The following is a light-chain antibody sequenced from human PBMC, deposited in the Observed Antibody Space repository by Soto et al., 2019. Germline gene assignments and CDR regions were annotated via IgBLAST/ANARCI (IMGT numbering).Light chain of an antibody. V-gene: IGKV3-20*01. CDR1: QKISSIY. CDR2: HAS. CDR3: QQGGESPNS. Sequence: IVLKKSPWTLSFSHVERATRSWSSSQKISSIYLAWYQQKPAQAPRLLIYHASNRATGIPDRFSGSGSGTDFTLTIFRLEPEDFAIYYCQQGGESPNSFAQGTRQEIK. J-gene: IGKJ5*01.